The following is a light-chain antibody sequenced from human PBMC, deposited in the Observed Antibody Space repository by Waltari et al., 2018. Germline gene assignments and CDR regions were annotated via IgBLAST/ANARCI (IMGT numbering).Light chain of an antibody. CDR3: ASWDDSLNGHWV. V-gene: IGLV1-44*01. CDR1: SSNLGNKF. Sequence: QSVLTQPPSASGTPGQRVTISCSGTSSNLGNKFVTWYQQVPGTAPKLLIYRNDLRPSGVPDRFSASKSGTSASLAISGLQSEDEAEYYCASWDDSLNGHWVFGGGTKVTVL. J-gene: IGLJ3*02. CDR2: RND.